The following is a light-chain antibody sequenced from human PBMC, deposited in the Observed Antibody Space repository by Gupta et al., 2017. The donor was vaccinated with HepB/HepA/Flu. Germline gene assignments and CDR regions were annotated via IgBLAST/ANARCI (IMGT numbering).Light chain of an antibody. CDR3: QQYGRSPYT. Sequence: EIVLTQSPGTLSLSPGERAPLSRRASQSVRSSFLAWYQQKPGQAPRLLIYGASSRATGIPDRFSGSGSGTDFTLTISRLEPEDFAVYYCQQYGRSPYTFGQGTNLEIK. CDR2: GAS. V-gene: IGKV3-20*01. CDR1: QSVRSSF. J-gene: IGKJ2*01.